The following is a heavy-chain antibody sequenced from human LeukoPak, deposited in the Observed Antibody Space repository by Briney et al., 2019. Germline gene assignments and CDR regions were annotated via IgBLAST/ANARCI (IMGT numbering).Heavy chain of an antibody. J-gene: IGHJ6*03. CDR3: ARSPLLGSLEWLLGDYYYMDV. V-gene: IGHV4-34*01. CDR2: INHSGST. CDR1: GGSFSGYY. D-gene: IGHD3-3*01. Sequence: SETLSLTCAVYGGSFSGYYWSWIRQPPGKGLEWIGEINHSGSTNYNPSLKSRVTMSVDTSKNQFSLKLSSVTAADTAVYYCARSPLLGSLEWLLGDYYYMDVWGKGTTVTVSS.